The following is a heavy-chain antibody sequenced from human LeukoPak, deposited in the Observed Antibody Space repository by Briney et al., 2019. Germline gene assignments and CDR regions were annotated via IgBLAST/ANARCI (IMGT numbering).Heavy chain of an antibody. D-gene: IGHD4-17*01. CDR1: GFTFSSYA. CDR2: IDRDGIST. J-gene: IGHJ4*02. CDR3: TRDRRGDNGVDY. V-gene: IGHV3-74*01. Sequence: GGSLRLSCAASGFTFSSYAMHWVRQAPGKGLVWVSRIDRDGISTRYADSVKGRFTISRDNAKNTLYLQMNSLRAEDTAVYFCTRDRRGDNGVDYWGQGTLVTVSS.